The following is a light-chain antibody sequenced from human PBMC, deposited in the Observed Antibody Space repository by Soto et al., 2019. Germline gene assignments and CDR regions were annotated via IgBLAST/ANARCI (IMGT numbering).Light chain of an antibody. CDR2: DVN. Sequence: QSALTQPASVSGSPGQSITISCTGTSSDVGGYNYVSWYQQHPGKAPKLMIYDVNKRPSGVSNRFSGSKSGNTASLTISGLQAEDEADYYCGSYTSSSSTLVVFGGGTKVTVL. J-gene: IGLJ2*01. CDR3: GSYTSSSSTLVV. V-gene: IGLV2-14*03. CDR1: SSDVGGYNY.